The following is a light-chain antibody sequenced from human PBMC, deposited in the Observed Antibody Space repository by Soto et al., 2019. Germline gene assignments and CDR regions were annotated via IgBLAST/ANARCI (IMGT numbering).Light chain of an antibody. J-gene: IGKJ1*01. Sequence: DIVLTQSPATLSLSPWERATLSCRHIQSISSYVAWYQQKPGQAPRLLIYDASSRATGIPARFSGSGSGTDFTLTISSLEPEDFAVYYCQQLTGRPPQWTFGQGTKVDIK. CDR1: QSISSY. CDR3: QQLTGRPPQWT. V-gene: IGKV3-11*01. CDR2: DAS.